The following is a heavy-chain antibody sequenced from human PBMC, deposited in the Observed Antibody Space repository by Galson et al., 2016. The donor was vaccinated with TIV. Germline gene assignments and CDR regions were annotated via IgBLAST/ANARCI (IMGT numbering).Heavy chain of an antibody. Sequence: SVKVSCKVSGDSLSDLSMHWVRQAPGKGLEWMAGFDPEQHKKIYAQKLEGRVTLTDDTSTDTAFLELSSLSFGDTAVYYCASVAWVPGLSLDNWGQGTLVIVSS. J-gene: IGHJ4*02. CDR3: ASVAWVPGLSLDN. CDR1: GDSLSDLS. CDR2: FDPEQHKK. D-gene: IGHD2/OR15-2a*01. V-gene: IGHV1-24*01.